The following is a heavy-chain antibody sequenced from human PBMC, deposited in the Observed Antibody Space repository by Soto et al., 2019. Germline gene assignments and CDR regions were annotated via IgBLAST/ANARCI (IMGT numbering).Heavy chain of an antibody. CDR1: GGSIISDY. D-gene: IGHD3-16*01. CDR2: IYYIGST. CDR3: AGDWGGGEHV. V-gene: IGHV4-59*01. Sequence: TVSGGSIISDYWSWILQPPWKGLEWIGYIYYIGSTNYNPSLKSRVTISVDTSKNQFSLKLSSVTAADTAVYYCAGDWGGGEHVWGQVTTVTVS. J-gene: IGHJ6*02.